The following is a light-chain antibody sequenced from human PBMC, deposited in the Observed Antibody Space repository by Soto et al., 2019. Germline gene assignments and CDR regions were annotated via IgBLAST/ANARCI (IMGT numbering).Light chain of an antibody. CDR3: QQYCNVPRT. V-gene: IGKV3-20*01. J-gene: IGKJ1*01. Sequence: EIVLTQSPGTLSLSPGERATLSCRASQTINRNFLAWYQHKPGQAPRLLIYGASSRATGIPDRFSGSGSGTDFILSISRLEPEDFAVYYCQQYCNVPRTFGQGTKVDIK. CDR2: GAS. CDR1: QTINRNF.